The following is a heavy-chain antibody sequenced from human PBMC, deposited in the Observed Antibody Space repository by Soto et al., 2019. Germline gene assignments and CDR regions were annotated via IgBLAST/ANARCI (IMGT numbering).Heavy chain of an antibody. CDR3: ARTTAIYSYGRDGPFYYYYGMDV. J-gene: IGHJ6*02. D-gene: IGHD5-18*01. V-gene: IGHV2-26*01. Sequence: QVTLKESGPVRVKPTETLTLTCSVSGFSLNNDRMGVSWIRQPPGKALEWLAHIISVDDISYSPSLKGRLTISKDTSGSQVVLTLTNMDPVDTATYFCARTTAIYSYGRDGPFYYYYGMDVWGQGTAVTVSS. CDR2: IISVDDI. CDR1: GFSLNNDRMG.